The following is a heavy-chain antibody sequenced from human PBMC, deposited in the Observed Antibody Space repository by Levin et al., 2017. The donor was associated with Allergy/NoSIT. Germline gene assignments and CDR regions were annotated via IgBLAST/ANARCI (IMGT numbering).Heavy chain of an antibody. D-gene: IGHD3-16*02. CDR2: IYDTGNT. J-gene: IGHJ4*02. V-gene: IGHV4-59*01. Sequence: PSETLSLTCTVSGGSISSDNWSWIRQPPGKGLEWSGYIYDTGNTNYNPSLKSRVTLSVDTSKNQFSLKLSSVTPADTAVYYCARFVWGSYRGFDYWGQGTLVTVSS. CDR3: ARFVWGSYRGFDY. CDR1: GGSISSDN.